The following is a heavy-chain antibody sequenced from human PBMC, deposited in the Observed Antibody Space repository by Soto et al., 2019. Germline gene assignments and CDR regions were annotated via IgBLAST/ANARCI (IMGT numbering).Heavy chain of an antibody. CDR3: ARGYYDFWSGPPKINWFDP. D-gene: IGHD3-3*01. CDR1: GGTFSSYA. J-gene: IGHJ5*02. CDR2: IIPIFGTA. V-gene: IGHV1-69*13. Sequence: VASVKVSCKASGGTFSSYAISWVRQAPGQGLEWMGGIIPIFGTANYAQKFQGRVTITADESTSTAYMELSSLRSEDTAVYYCARGYYDFWSGPPKINWFDPWGQGTLVTVSS.